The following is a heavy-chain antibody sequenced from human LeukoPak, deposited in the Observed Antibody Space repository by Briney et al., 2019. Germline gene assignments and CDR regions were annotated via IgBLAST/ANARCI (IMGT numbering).Heavy chain of an antibody. CDR3: AKDWDYDILTGIDY. J-gene: IGHJ4*02. CDR2: ISGSGGGT. Sequence: GGSLRLSCAASGFTFSSYAMSWVRQAPEKGLEWVSTISGSGGGTYYADSVKGRFTISRDDSKNTLYLQMNSLRAEDTAVYYCAKDWDYDILTGIDYWGQGTLVTVSS. D-gene: IGHD3-9*01. V-gene: IGHV3-23*01. CDR1: GFTFSSYA.